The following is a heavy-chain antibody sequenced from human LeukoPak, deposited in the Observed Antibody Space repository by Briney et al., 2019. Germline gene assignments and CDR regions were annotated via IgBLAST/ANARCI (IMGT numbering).Heavy chain of an antibody. J-gene: IGHJ1*01. Sequence: GGSLRLSCAASGFTFSTYAMSWVRQAPGKGLEWVSGIGGGGGRTYYADSVKGRFTISRDNSKNTLFLQMNSLRAEDTAVYYCAKGRGVVAASGSSQHWGQGTLVTVSS. CDR2: IGGGGGRT. D-gene: IGHD2-15*01. V-gene: IGHV3-23*01. CDR1: GFTFSTYA. CDR3: AKGRGVVAASGSSQH.